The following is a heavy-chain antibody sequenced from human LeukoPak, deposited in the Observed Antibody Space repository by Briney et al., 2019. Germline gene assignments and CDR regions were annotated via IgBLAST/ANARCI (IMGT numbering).Heavy chain of an antibody. CDR3: AREAYYYDSSGYADAHLDY. Sequence: PSETLSLTCTVSGGSISSYYRSWIRQTPGKGLEWIGYIYYSGSTNYNPSLKSRVTISVDTSKNQFSLKLSSVTAADTAVYYCAREAYYYDSSGYADAHLDYWGQGTLVTVSS. V-gene: IGHV4-59*01. J-gene: IGHJ4*02. CDR1: GGSISSYY. CDR2: IYYSGST. D-gene: IGHD3-22*01.